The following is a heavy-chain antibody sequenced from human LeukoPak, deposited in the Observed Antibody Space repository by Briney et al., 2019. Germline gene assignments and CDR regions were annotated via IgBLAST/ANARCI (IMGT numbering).Heavy chain of an antibody. CDR3: ARDSGYSGYSDY. CDR1: GFTFSSYS. D-gene: IGHD5-12*01. Sequence: GGSLRLSCAASGFTFSSYSMNWVRQAPGKGLEWVSYISVTSSTIYYADSVKGRFTISRDNAKNSLNLQMNSLRAEDTAVYYCARDSGYSGYSDYWGQGTLVTVSS. CDR2: ISVTSSTI. J-gene: IGHJ4*02. V-gene: IGHV3-48*01.